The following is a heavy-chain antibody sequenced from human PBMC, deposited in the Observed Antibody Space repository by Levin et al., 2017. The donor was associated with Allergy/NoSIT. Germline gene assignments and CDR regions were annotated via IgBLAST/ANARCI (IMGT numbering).Heavy chain of an antibody. CDR1: GFTFSSYS. Sequence: GESLKISCAASGFTFSSYSMNWVRQAPGQGLEWISYISTSSSPIYYADSVKGRFTISRDNAKNSLYLQMNSLRDEDTAVYYCARASTDGPYYYYMDVWGTGTTVTVSS. V-gene: IGHV3-48*02. D-gene: IGHD5-24*01. J-gene: IGHJ6*03. CDR2: ISTSSSPI. CDR3: ARASTDGPYYYYMDV.